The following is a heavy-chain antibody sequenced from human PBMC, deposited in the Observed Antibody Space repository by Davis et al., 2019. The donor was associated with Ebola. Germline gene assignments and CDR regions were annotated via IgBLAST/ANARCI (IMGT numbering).Heavy chain of an antibody. V-gene: IGHV6-1*01. J-gene: IGHJ6*02. CDR1: GDTVFGKNGA. CDR3: ARGCLRGGMDV. D-gene: IGHD3-10*01. Sequence: HSQTLSLTCAISGDTVFGKNGAWNWIRQSPSRGLEWLGRTYYNSKWYNDYAVSVKSRITINPDTSKNQFSLQLNSVTPEDTALYYCARGCLRGGMDVWGEGTTVTV. CDR2: TYYNSKWYN.